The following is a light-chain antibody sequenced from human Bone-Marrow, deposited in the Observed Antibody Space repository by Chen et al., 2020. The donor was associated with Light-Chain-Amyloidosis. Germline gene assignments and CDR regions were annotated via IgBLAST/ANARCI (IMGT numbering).Light chain of an antibody. CDR3: QVWDRSSDRPV. CDR2: DDS. Sequence: SYVLTQPSSVSVAPGQTATIACGGNNIGSTSVHWYQQTPGQAPLLVVYDDSDRPSGFHERLSGSNSGNTATLTIGRVEAGDEADYYCQVWDRSSDRPVFGGGTKLTVL. J-gene: IGLJ3*02. V-gene: IGLV3-21*02. CDR1: NIGSTS.